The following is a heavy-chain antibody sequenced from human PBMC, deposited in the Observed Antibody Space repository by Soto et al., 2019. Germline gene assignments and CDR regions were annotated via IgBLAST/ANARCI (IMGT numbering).Heavy chain of an antibody. CDR1: ENSFTSHW. Sequence: PGESLKISCRSSENSFTSHWIGWVRQMPGKGLEYMGIIYTGDSDTRYSPSFQGQVTISAGKSIRTAYLQWSSLKASDTAVYYCASGVTWDYFDSWGQGTQVTVSS. CDR3: ASGVTWDYFDS. D-gene: IGHD1-26*01. J-gene: IGHJ4*02. CDR2: IYTGDSDT. V-gene: IGHV5-51*01.